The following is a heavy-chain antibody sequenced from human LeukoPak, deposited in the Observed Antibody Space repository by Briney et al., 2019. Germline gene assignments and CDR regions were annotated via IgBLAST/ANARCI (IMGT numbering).Heavy chain of an antibody. Sequence: SETLSLTCTVSGGSTNSYYWSWIRQPPGKGLEWIGYIYYSGSTNYNPSLKSRVTISVDTSKNQFSLKLSSVTAADTAVYFCARGFRGDNFDYWGQGTLVTVSS. V-gene: IGHV4-59*08. CDR1: GGSTNSYY. CDR2: IYYSGST. CDR3: ARGFRGDNFDY. D-gene: IGHD7-27*01. J-gene: IGHJ4*02.